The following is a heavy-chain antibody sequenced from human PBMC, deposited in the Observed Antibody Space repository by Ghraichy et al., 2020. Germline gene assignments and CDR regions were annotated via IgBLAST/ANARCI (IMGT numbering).Heavy chain of an antibody. V-gene: IGHV1-8*03. CDR3: ARGRYSSGWYSIYYYYGMDV. D-gene: IGHD6-19*01. J-gene: IGHJ6*02. CDR2: MNPNSGNT. Sequence: ASVKVSCKASGYTFTSYDINWVRQATGQGLEWMGWMNPNSGNTGYAQKFQGRVTITRNTSISTAYMELSSLRSEDTAVYYCARGRYSSGWYSIYYYYGMDVWGQGTTVTVSS. CDR1: GYTFTSYD.